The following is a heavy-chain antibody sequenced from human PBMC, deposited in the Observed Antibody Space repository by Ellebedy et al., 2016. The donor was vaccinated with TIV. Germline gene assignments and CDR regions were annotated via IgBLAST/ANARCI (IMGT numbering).Heavy chain of an antibody. D-gene: IGHD2-15*01. CDR3: AKYSETRSPGDY. J-gene: IGHJ4*02. CDR1: GFTFDNYA. V-gene: IGHV3-23*01. CDR2: IETDGYS. Sequence: GESLKISCAASGFTFDNYAMCWVRQAPGKGLEWVSGIETDGYSYYLDSVKGRFTISRDNSKNMLYLQMNSLRAEDTALYYCAKYSETRSPGDYWGQGTLVTVSS.